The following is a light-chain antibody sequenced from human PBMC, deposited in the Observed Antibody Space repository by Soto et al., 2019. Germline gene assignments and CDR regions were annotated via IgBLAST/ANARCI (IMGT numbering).Light chain of an antibody. CDR1: SSNIGAGYD. CDR3: QSYDSRLNGYV. V-gene: IGLV1-40*01. CDR2: SSV. Sequence: QSVLTQPPSVSCAPGQWVTISCPGSSSNIGAGYDVHWYQQLPRTAPKLLIYSSVNRPSGVPDRFSASKSGTSASLAITGLRPEDEADYYCQSYDSRLNGYVFGTGTKVTVL. J-gene: IGLJ1*01.